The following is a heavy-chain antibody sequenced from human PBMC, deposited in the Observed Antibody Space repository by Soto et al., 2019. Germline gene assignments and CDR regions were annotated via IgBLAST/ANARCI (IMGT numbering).Heavy chain of an antibody. J-gene: IGHJ4*02. V-gene: IGHV1-18*01. CDR1: GYTFTSYG. CDR3: ARDGGNNDILTGPFDY. Sequence: ASVKVSCKASGYTFTSYGISWVRQAPGQGLEWMGWISAYNGNTNYAQKLQGRVTMTTDTSTSTAYMELRSLRSDDTAVYYCARDGGNNDILTGPFDYWGQGTLDTVSS. D-gene: IGHD3-9*01. CDR2: ISAYNGNT.